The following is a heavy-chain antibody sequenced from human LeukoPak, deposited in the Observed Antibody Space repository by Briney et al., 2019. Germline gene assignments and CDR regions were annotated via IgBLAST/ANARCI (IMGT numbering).Heavy chain of an antibody. V-gene: IGHV4-34*01. CDR3: ARGRDRSKAGDH. D-gene: IGHD5-24*01. CDR1: GGSCDDYY. CDR2: IHPSGIF. Sequence: SETLSLTCAVYGGSCDDYYCNWLRQPPGKGLEWIGEIHPSGIFYYNSSLLSRVTISIDTSKSQFSLRLTSVTAADTAFYYCARGRDRSKAGDHWGQGSLVTVSS. J-gene: IGHJ4*02.